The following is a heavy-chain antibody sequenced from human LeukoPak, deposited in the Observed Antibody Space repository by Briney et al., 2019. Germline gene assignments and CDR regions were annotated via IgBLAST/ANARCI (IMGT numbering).Heavy chain of an antibody. CDR3: ARQNVDTAMASLLWFGELSTNWFGP. J-gene: IGHJ5*02. D-gene: IGHD3-10*01. V-gene: IGHV5-51*01. CDR1: GYSFTSYW. CDR2: IYPGDSDT. Sequence: GESLKISXKGSGYSFTSYWIGWVRQMPGKGLEWMGIIYPGDSDTIYSPSFQGQVTISADKSISTAYLQWSSLKASDTAMYYCARQNVDTAMASLLWFGELSTNWFGPWGQGTLVTVSS.